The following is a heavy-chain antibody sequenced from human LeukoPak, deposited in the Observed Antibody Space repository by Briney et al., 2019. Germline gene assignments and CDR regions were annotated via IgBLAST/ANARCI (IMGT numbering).Heavy chain of an antibody. CDR3: ARRLRFYYYYMDV. D-gene: IGHD2-15*01. V-gene: IGHV4-34*01. CDR1: GGSFSGFY. CDR2: ITHSGST. Sequence: SETLSLTCAFYGGSFSGFYWSWIRQPPGKGLEWIGEITHSGSTNYNPSLKSRVTISVDTSKSQFSLKLNSVTAADTAVYYCARRLRFYYYYMDVWGKGTTVTISS. J-gene: IGHJ6*03.